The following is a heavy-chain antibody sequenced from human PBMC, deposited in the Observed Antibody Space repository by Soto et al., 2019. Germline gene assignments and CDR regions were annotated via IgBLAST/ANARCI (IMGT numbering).Heavy chain of an antibody. CDR3: ARAPIAVAGKVDY. CDR2: IYYSGST. CDR1: GGSISSYY. D-gene: IGHD6-19*01. V-gene: IGHV4-59*12. J-gene: IGHJ4*02. Sequence: SETLSLTCTVSGGSISSYYWSWIRQPPGKGLEWIGYIYYSGSTNYNPSLKSRVTISVDTSKNQFSLKLSSVTAADTAVYYCARAPIAVAGKVDYWGQGTLVTVSS.